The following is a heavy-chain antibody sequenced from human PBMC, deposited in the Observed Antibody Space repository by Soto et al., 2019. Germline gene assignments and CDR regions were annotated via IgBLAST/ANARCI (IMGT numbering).Heavy chain of an antibody. D-gene: IGHD6-13*01. Sequence: SVEVSCRASGGTFSSYAISWVRQAPGQGLEWMGGIIPIFGTANYAQKFQGRVTITADKSTSTAYMELSSLRSEDTAVYYCARDLRAAAGNYYYGMDVWGQGTTVTVSS. J-gene: IGHJ6*02. CDR3: ARDLRAAAGNYYYGMDV. CDR1: GGTFSSYA. CDR2: IIPIFGTA. V-gene: IGHV1-69*06.